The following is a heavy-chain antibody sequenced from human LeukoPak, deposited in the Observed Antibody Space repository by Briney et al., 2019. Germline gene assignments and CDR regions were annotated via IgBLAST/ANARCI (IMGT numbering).Heavy chain of an antibody. J-gene: IGHJ5*02. V-gene: IGHV1-2*02. CDR1: GYTFTGYY. Sequence: GAPVKVSCKASGYTFTGYYMHWVRQAPGQGLEWMGWINPNSGGTNYAQKFQGRVTMTRDTSISTAYMELSRLRSDDTAVYYCARDFTVTTLGFDPWGQGTLVTVSS. CDR3: ARDFTVTTLGFDP. D-gene: IGHD4-17*01. CDR2: INPNSGGT.